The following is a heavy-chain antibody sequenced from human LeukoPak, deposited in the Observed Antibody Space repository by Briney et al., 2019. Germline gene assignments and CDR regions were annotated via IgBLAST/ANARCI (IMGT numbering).Heavy chain of an antibody. CDR2: IFPNGGTT. CDR1: GFTFSTYS. V-gene: IGHV3-23*01. Sequence: GGSLRLSCAASGFTFSTYSMNWARQAPRKGLEWVSVIFPNGGTTYYADSVKGRFTISRDNSKNTLYLQMDSLRAEDTAVYYCAKDQRPDSGYDIDYWGQGTLVTVSS. J-gene: IGHJ4*02. CDR3: AKDQRPDSGYDIDY. D-gene: IGHD5-12*01.